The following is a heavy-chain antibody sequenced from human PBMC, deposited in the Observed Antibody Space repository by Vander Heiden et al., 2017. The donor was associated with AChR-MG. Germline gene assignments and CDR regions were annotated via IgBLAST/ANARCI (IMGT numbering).Heavy chain of an antibody. V-gene: IGHV4-59*01. J-gene: IGHJ6*02. CDR1: GGSISSYY. CDR3: ARVVRGSGSDGSEYYYGMDV. D-gene: IGHD3-10*01. CDR2: IHYIGST. Sequence: QVQLQESGPGLVKPSETLSLTCTVSGGSISSYYWSWIRQPPGKGLEWIGYIHYIGSTNYNPSIKSRVTIAVDTSKTHLSLMRSSVTAADTAVYYCARVVRGSGSDGSEYYYGMDVWGQVTAVTVSS.